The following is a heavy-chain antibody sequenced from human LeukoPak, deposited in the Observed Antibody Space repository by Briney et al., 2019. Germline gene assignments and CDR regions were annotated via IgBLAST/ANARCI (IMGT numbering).Heavy chain of an antibody. CDR1: GGSFSGYY. J-gene: IGHJ4*02. Sequence: PSETLSLTCAVYGGSFSGYYLSWIRQPPAKGVEWIGEINHSGGTNYNPSLKSRVTISVDTSKNQFSLKLSSVTAADTAVYYCARDDILTGYGSRYFDYWGQGTLVTVSS. CDR3: ARDDILTGYGSRYFDY. D-gene: IGHD3-9*01. V-gene: IGHV4-34*01. CDR2: INHSGGT.